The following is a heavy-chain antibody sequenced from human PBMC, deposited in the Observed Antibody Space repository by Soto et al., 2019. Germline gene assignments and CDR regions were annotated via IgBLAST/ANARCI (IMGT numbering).Heavy chain of an antibody. V-gene: IGHV4-4*02. J-gene: IGHJ4*02. CDR2: IYHSGNT. CDR1: GGSISSSNW. D-gene: IGHD3-10*01. Sequence: QVQLQESGPGLVKPSGTLSLTCAVSGGSISSSNWWSWVRQPPGKGLEWIGEIYHSGNTNHNPSLKSRVTMAVDKSRNQFSLKLSSVTAADTAVYYCASRWGEGRVDYWGQGTLVTVSS. CDR3: ASRWGEGRVDY.